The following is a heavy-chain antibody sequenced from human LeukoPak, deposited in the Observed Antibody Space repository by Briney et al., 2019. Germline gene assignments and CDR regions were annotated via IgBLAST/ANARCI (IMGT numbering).Heavy chain of an antibody. J-gene: IGHJ4*02. CDR1: GGTFSSYA. D-gene: IGHD3-3*01. CDR3: ARESVITIFGVVIFRPLFDY. V-gene: IGHV1-69*05. Sequence: SVKVSCKASGGTFSSYAISWVRQAPGQGLEWMGGIIPIFGTANYVQKFQGRVTITTDESTSTAYMELSSLRSEDTAVYYCARESVITIFGVVIFRPLFDYWGQGTLVTVSS. CDR2: IIPIFGTA.